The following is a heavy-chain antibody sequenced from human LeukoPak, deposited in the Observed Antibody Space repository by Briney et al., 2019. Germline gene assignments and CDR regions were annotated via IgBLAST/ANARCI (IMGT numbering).Heavy chain of an antibody. CDR2: ISYDGSNK. J-gene: IGHJ3*02. Sequence: GMSLRLSCAASGFTFSSYAMHWVRQAPGKGLEWVAVISYDGSNKYYADSVKGRFTISRDNSKNTLYLQMTSLRAEDTAVYYCARLVGADDAFDIWGQGTMVTVSP. D-gene: IGHD1-26*01. V-gene: IGHV3-30-3*01. CDR3: ARLVGADDAFDI. CDR1: GFTFSSYA.